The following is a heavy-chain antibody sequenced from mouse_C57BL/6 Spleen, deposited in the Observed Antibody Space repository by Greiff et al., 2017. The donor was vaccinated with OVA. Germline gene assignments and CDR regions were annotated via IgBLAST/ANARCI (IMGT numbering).Heavy chain of an antibody. CDR1: GYPFTSYW. J-gene: IGHJ4*01. CDR2: IYPGSGST. V-gene: IGHV1-55*01. CDR3: ASYYYDYDGDAPYAMDD. D-gene: IGHD2-4*01. Sequence: QVQLQQPGAELVKPGASVKMSCKASGYPFTSYWLTWVKQRPGQGLEGIGDIYPGSGSTNYNEKFQSQAPLTVDTSSRTAYMQLISLTSADSAVYYCASYYYDYDGDAPYAMDDWGQGTSVTVSS.